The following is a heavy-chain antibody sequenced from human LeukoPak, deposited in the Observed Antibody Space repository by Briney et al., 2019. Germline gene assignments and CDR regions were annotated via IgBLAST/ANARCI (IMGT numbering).Heavy chain of an antibody. J-gene: IGHJ5*02. CDR3: ARGSDITMVRGVPQNWFDP. V-gene: IGHV3-48*01. Sequence: GGSLRLSCAASRFTFSDYSMNWVRQAPGKGLEWVSYISSSSRSIYYADSVKGRFTISRDNAKNSLYLQMNSLRAADTAVYYCARGSDITMVRGVPQNWFDPWGQGTLVTVSS. CDR1: RFTFSDYS. D-gene: IGHD3-10*01. CDR2: ISSSSRSI.